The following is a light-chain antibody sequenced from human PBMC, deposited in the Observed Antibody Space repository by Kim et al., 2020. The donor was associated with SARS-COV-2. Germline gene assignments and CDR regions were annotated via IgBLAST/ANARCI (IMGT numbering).Light chain of an antibody. Sequence: AAGGDRVTSTCRASQDIRNDLGWYQQNPGRAPKRLIDGASSLQSGVPSRFSGSGSGTEFTLTISSLQPEDFATYFCLQHNTYPITFGQGTRLEIK. CDR2: GAS. V-gene: IGKV1-17*01. J-gene: IGKJ5*01. CDR3: LQHNTYPIT. CDR1: QDIRND.